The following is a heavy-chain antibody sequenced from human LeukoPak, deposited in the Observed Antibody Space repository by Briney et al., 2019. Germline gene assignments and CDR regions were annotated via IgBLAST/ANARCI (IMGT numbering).Heavy chain of an antibody. D-gene: IGHD6-13*01. CDR1: GGSISTYY. CDR2: IYTSGST. V-gene: IGHV4-4*07. CDR3: ARHSAHSSTNDAFDI. Sequence: KPSETLSLTCTVSGGSISTYYWSWIRQPAGKGLEWIGRIYTSGSTNYNPSLKSRVTISVDTSKNQFSLKLSSVTAADTAVYYCARHSAHSSTNDAFDIWGQGTMVTVSS. J-gene: IGHJ3*02.